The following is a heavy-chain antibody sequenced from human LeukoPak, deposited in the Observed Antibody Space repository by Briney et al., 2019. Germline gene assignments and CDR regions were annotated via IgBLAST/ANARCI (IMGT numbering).Heavy chain of an antibody. V-gene: IGHV3-74*01. J-gene: IGHJ4*02. CDR1: GFTFRDFW. D-gene: IGHD7-27*01. CDR2: MSPDGSAT. Sequence: PGGSLRLSCAASGFTFRDFWMHWVRQAPGKGPVWVSRMSPDGSATYYADSVKGRFTISRDNAENTMYLQMSSLRAEDTAVYHCARDMWGTFDYWGQGALVTVSS. CDR3: ARDMWGTFDY.